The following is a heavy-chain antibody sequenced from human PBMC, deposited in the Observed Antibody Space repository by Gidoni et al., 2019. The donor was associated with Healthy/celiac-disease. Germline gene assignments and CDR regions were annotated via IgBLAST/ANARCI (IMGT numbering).Heavy chain of an antibody. Sequence: QVQLVQSGAEVKKPGASVKVSCKASGYTFTSHYMHWVRQAPGQGLEWMGIINPSGGSTSYAQKFQGRVTMTRDTSTSTVYMELSSLRSEDTAVYYCARERDGYNPDDAFDIWGQGTMVTVSS. CDR1: GYTFTSHY. CDR2: INPSGGST. J-gene: IGHJ3*02. D-gene: IGHD5-12*01. CDR3: ARERDGYNPDDAFDI. V-gene: IGHV1-46*01.